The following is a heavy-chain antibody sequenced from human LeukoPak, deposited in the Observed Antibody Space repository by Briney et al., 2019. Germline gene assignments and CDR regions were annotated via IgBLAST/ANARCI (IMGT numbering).Heavy chain of an antibody. Sequence: GSLRLSCAASGFTFSSYSMNWVRQAPGKGLEWVSYISSSSSTIYYADSVKGRFTISRDNAKNSLYLQMNSLRAEDTAVYYCARENLSYYDSSGYFDYWGQGTLVTVSS. D-gene: IGHD3-22*01. CDR3: ARENLSYYDSSGYFDY. CDR1: GFTFSSYS. V-gene: IGHV3-48*01. J-gene: IGHJ4*02. CDR2: ISSSSSTI.